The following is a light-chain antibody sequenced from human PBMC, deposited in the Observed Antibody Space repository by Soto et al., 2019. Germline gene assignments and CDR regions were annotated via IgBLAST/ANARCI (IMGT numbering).Light chain of an antibody. V-gene: IGKV1-5*01. CDR3: QQYNSYSWT. CDR2: DAS. J-gene: IGKJ1*01. CDR1: QRSSSW. Sequence: DIKMTTSPSTLSASVGDRVTITCRASQRSSSWLAWYQQKPGKAPKLLIYDASSLESGVPERFSGSGSGTDFTLTISSLQPDDFATYYCQQYNSYSWTFGQGTKVEIK.